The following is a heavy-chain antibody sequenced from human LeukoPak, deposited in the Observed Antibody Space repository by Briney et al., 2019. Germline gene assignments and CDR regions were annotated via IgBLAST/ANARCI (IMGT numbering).Heavy chain of an antibody. V-gene: IGHV4-59*01. Sequence: PSETLSLTCTVSGGSISPYYWSWIRQPPGKGLEWIGYIYYSGNVKYTPYLKTRVIMSVDTSKNQFSLKLSSVTAADTAVYYCARDSPAPEGTLFDYWGQGTLVTVSS. CDR2: IYYSGNV. CDR1: GGSISPYY. J-gene: IGHJ4*02. D-gene: IGHD2-2*01. CDR3: ARDSPAPEGTLFDY.